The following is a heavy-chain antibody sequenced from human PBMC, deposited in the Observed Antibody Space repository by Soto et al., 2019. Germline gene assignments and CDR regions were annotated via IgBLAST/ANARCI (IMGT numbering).Heavy chain of an antibody. V-gene: IGHV3-23*01. J-gene: IGHJ3*02. Sequence: GGPLSLSCSDSGFSFWRHAMSGVRQAPGKGLEWVSAISGSGGSTYYADSVKGRFTISRDNSKNTLYLQMNSLRAEDTAVYYCANAYDVRRGYPHDAFDIWGQGTMVTVSS. CDR1: GFSFWRHA. D-gene: IGHD3-3*01. CDR2: ISGSGGST. CDR3: ANAYDVRRGYPHDAFDI.